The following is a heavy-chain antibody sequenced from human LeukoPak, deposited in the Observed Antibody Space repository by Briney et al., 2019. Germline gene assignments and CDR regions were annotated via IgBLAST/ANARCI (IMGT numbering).Heavy chain of an antibody. CDR1: GGSINSTSYF. V-gene: IGHV4-39*01. Sequence: SETLSLTCTVSGGSINSTSYFWGWIRQPPGKGPEWIGSINYSGRTYYNPSLKSRVTISMDTSKNQFSLKRTSLTAADTAVYFCARREDTSWYYFDFWGQGTQVTVSS. CDR3: ARREDTSWYYFDF. D-gene: IGHD2-2*01. CDR2: INYSGRT. J-gene: IGHJ4*02.